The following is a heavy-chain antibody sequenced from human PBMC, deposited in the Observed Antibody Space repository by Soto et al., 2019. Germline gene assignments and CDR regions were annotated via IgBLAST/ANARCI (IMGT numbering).Heavy chain of an antibody. CDR1: GFTFSSYS. Sequence: GGSLRLSCAASGFTFSSYSMNWVRQAPGKGLEWVSYISSSSSTIYYADSVKGRFTISRDNAKNSLYLQMNSLRAEDTAVYYCARGPVILTGPDDYWGQGTLVTVSS. V-gene: IGHV3-48*01. CDR2: ISSSSSTI. D-gene: IGHD3-9*01. CDR3: ARGPVILTGPDDY. J-gene: IGHJ4*02.